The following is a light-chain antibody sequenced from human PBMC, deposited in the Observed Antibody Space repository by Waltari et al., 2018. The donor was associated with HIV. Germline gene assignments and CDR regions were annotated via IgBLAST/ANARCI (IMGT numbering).Light chain of an antibody. CDR1: SGSIGSNY. CDR3: QSYDTKTHWV. Sequence: NFMLTQPHSVSGSAGKTVTISCTRDSGSIGSNYVQWFQQRPGSSPRTLIFEDNQRPSGVSDRFSASIDSSSNSASLTISGLKTEDEGHYYCQSYDTKTHWVFGGGSKLT. J-gene: IGLJ3*02. CDR2: EDN. V-gene: IGLV6-57*01.